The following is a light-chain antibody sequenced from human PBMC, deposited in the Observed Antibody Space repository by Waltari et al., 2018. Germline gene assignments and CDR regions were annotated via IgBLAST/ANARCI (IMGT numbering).Light chain of an antibody. V-gene: IGLV2-14*01. CDR3: CSYTTTTTVV. Sequence: QSALTQPASVSGSPGQSITISCTGTSSDVGGYNFVSWYQQHPGKAPKLMIYEVTNRPSGVSNRFSGSKSGNTASLTISVLLAEDEADYYCCSYTTTTTVVFGGGTKLTVL. CDR1: SSDVGGYNF. CDR2: EVT. J-gene: IGLJ3*02.